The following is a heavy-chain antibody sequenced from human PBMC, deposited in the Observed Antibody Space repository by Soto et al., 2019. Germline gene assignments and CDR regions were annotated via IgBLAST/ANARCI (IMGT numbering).Heavy chain of an antibody. J-gene: IGHJ4*02. CDR3: AKAGSAGPAVAARFDY. V-gene: IGHV3-23*01. Sequence: PGGSLRLSCAASGFTFSSYGMHWVRQAPGKGLEWVSAISGSGGSTYYADSVKGRFTISRDNSKNTLYLQMNSLRAEDTAVYYCAKAGSAGPAVAARFDYWGQGTLVPVAS. CDR2: ISGSGGST. D-gene: IGHD6-19*01. CDR1: GFTFSSYG.